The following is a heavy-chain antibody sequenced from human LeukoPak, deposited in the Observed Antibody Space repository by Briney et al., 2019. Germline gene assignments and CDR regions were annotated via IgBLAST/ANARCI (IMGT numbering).Heavy chain of an antibody. J-gene: IGHJ6*03. CDR3: ARAPYSSSQPPYYYYMDV. V-gene: IGHV1-69*05. CDR2: IIPIFGTA. Sequence: ASVKVSCKASGGTFSSYAISWVRQAPGQGLEWMGRIIPIFGTANYAQKFQGRVTITTDESTSTAYMELSSLRSEDTAVYYCARAPYSSSQPPYYYYMDVWGKGTTVTVSS. D-gene: IGHD6-6*01. CDR1: GGTFSSYA.